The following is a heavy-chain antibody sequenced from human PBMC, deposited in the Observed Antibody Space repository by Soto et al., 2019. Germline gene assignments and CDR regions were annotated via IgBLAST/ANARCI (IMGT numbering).Heavy chain of an antibody. V-gene: IGHV4-39*02. D-gene: IGHD6-6*01. J-gene: IGHJ4*02. CDR3: ARRTGSSTYYFDY. CDR1: GGSISSSIYY. Sequence: PSETLSLTCTVSGGSISSSIYYWGWIRHPPGRGLEWIGIIDYSGTTYYNPSLKSRLTMSVDTSKNHFSLNLSSVTAADTAVYYCARRTGSSTYYFDYWAQGALVTVSS. CDR2: IDYSGTT.